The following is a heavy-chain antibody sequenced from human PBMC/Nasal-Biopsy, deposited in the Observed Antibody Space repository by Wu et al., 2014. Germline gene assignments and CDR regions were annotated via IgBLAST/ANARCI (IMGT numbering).Heavy chain of an antibody. V-gene: IGHV4-61*09. D-gene: IGHD6-6*01. Sequence: TLSLTCTVSGGSISSGSHYWTWIRQPAGKGLEWIGHMYTRGNTNYNPSLKSRVTISGDTSKNQFSLKLSSVTAADTAVYYCARTRLEDALDIWGQGTMVTVSS. J-gene: IGHJ3*02. CDR3: ARTRLEDALDI. CDR1: GGSISSGSHY. CDR2: MYTRGNT.